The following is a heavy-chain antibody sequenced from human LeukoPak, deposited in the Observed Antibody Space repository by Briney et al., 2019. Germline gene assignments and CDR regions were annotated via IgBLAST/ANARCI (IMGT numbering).Heavy chain of an antibody. CDR1: GLNFKFYA. J-gene: IGHJ4*02. CDR3: VKDRYCPEVTCFGGGFEY. V-gene: IGHV3-23*01. CDR2: ISGRGDSA. D-gene: IGHD2-8*02. Sequence: GGSLRLSCAVSGLNFKFYAMSWVRQAPGKGLEWVSGISGRGDSADYADSVKGRFTISRDNSKNTLYLRLNSLRVGDTATYYCVKDRYCPEVTCFGGGFEYWGQGTLVVVSS.